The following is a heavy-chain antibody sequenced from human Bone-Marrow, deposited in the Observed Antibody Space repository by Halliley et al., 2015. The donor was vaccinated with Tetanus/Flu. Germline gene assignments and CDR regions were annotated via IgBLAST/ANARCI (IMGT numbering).Heavy chain of an antibody. Sequence: SLRLSCAASGFTVSNNYMSWVRQAPGKRLEWVSVIYTGGTTYHADSVKGRFTISRDNSKNTVYLQMKSLRAEDTALYYCARDRGGRVGHGLDVWGQGTTVTVS. CDR1: GFTVSNNY. J-gene: IGHJ6*02. CDR2: IYTGGTT. CDR3: ARDRGGRVGHGLDV. D-gene: IGHD3-16*01. V-gene: IGHV3-53*01.